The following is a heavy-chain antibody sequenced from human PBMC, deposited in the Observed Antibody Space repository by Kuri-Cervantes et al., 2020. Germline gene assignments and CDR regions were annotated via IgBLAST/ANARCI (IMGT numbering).Heavy chain of an antibody. J-gene: IGHJ4*02. V-gene: IGHV3-15*01. CDR2: IKSRTDGGTI. CDR3: TTVLVGSAAFDN. Sequence: GGSLRLSCAASGFTFSNAWMSWVRQAPGKGLEWVGRIKSRTDGGTIDYAAPVKGRFIISRDDSKNTPYLQMNSLKTEDPGVYYCTTVLVGSAAFDNWGQGTLVTVSS. CDR1: GFTFSNAW. D-gene: IGHD1-26*01.